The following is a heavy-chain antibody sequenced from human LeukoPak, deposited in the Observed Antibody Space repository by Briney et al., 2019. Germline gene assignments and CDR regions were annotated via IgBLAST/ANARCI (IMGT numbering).Heavy chain of an antibody. Sequence: GGSLRLSCAASGFTFSSYAMTWVRQAPGKGLEWVSIISGSGGRTYYADSVKGRFTISRDNAKNSLYLQMNSLRAEDTALYYCAKDLYDYVWGSYYNYWGQGTLVTVSS. CDR2: ISGSGGRT. CDR1: GFTFSSYA. V-gene: IGHV3-23*01. CDR3: AKDLYDYVWGSYYNY. D-gene: IGHD3-16*01. J-gene: IGHJ4*02.